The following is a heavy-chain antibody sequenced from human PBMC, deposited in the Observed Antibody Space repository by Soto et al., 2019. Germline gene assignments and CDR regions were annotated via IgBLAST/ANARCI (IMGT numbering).Heavy chain of an antibody. V-gene: IGHV4-31*03. CDR2: VYHSGST. CDR3: ARDTGLAPTVWGY. CDR1: GDSIRGGDHY. Sequence: QVQLQESGPGLVKPSQTLSLTCSVSGDSIRGGDHYWNWIRQFPGKGLEWIGYVYHSGSTHYNTSLRGRLPISIDTSKNQFSVRLISVTAADTALYYCARDTGLAPTVWGYWGHGTQVTVSS. D-gene: IGHD7-27*01. J-gene: IGHJ4*03.